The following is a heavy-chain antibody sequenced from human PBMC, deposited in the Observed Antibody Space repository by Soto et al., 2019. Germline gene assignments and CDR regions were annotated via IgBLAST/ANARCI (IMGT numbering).Heavy chain of an antibody. CDR3: SRGAGFRRGYGMDV. CDR1: GASISADY. J-gene: IGHJ6*02. D-gene: IGHD3-10*01. CDR2: IYKGGSP. V-gene: IGHV4-59*01. Sequence: QVQLQESGPGLVKPSETLSLTCSVSGASISADYGSWIRQPPGKSLEYLGFIYKGGSPNYNTSLESRVTISADTSQKQVYLKLTSVTSADTAVYYCSRGAGFRRGYGMDVWGRGTTVTVS.